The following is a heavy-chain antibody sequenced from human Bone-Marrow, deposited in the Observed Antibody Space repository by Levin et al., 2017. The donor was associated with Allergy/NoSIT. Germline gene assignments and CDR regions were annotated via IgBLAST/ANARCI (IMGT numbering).Heavy chain of an antibody. J-gene: IGHJ6*02. CDR3: AKGAVGRSNYYSYDLGL. Sequence: GESLKISCKGSGFTFSIYWIAWVRQMSGKGLEWMGMVYPGDSDVRYSPSSQGQVTISVDKSINTAYLQWSNLKASDTGIYYCAKGAVGRSNYYSYDLGLWGQGTTVTVSS. V-gene: IGHV5-51*01. CDR1: GFTFSIYW. CDR2: VYPGDSDV. D-gene: IGHD2-2*01.